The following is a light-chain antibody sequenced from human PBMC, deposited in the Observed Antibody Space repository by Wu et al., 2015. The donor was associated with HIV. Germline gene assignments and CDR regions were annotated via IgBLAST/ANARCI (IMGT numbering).Light chain of an antibody. CDR2: ASS. J-gene: IGKJ2*03. CDR1: QGIGNS. CDR3: HQYYSTPYG. V-gene: IGKV1-NL1*01. Sequence: DIRMTQSPSSLSASVGDRVTITCRASQGIGNSLAWYQHKPGKAPNLLLYASSKLESGVPSRFSGSGSGADYTLTISSLQPEDCATYYCHQYYSTPYGFGQGTKLEIK.